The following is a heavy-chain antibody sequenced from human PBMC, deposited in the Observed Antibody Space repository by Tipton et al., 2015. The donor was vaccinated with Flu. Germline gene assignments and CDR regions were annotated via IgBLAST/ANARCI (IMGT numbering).Heavy chain of an antibody. D-gene: IGHD4-17*01. CDR1: GSPISSGYY. CDR3: ARRKTVTTRLTYFDY. Sequence: TLSLTCTVSGSPISSGYYWGWIRQSPGKGLEWLGSIYHGRTTYYNPSLKSRVTISVDTSKNQFSLKLSSVTAADTAVYYCARRKTVTTRLTYFDYWGQGTLGTVSS. V-gene: IGHV4-38-2*02. J-gene: IGHJ4*02. CDR2: IYHGRTT.